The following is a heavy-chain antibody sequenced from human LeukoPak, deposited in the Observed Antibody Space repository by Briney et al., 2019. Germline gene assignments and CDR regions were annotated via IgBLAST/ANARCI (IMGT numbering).Heavy chain of an antibody. CDR2: ISGSGGSP. CDR1: GFTFTSYA. D-gene: IGHD6-19*01. J-gene: IGHJ4*02. Sequence: GGSLRLSCSASGFTFTSYAMSWVRQAPGKGLEWVSGISGSGGSPVYVDSVKGRFTISRDNSKNTLYLQMNSLRAEDSAVYYCAKELRGAWSFDYWGQGTLVTVSS. CDR3: AKELRGAWSFDY. V-gene: IGHV3-23*01.